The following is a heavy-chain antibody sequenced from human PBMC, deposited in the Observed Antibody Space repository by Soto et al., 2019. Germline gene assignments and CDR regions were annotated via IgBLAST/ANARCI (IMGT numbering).Heavy chain of an antibody. Sequence: PGGSLRLSCTASGFTFGDYAMSWVRQAPGKGLEWVGFIRSKAYGGTTEYAASVKGRFTISRDDSKSIAYLQMNSLKTEDTAVYYCTRDQSVKGQTYYDFWSGYYTGPRGYYYYGMDVWGQGTTVTVSS. CDR2: IRSKAYGGTT. CDR1: GFTFGDYA. J-gene: IGHJ6*02. D-gene: IGHD3-3*01. CDR3: TRDQSVKGQTYYDFWSGYYTGPRGYYYYGMDV. V-gene: IGHV3-49*04.